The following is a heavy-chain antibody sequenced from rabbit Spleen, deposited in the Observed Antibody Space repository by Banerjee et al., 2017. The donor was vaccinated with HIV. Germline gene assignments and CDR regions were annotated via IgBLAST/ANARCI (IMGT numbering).Heavy chain of an antibody. V-gene: IGHV1S40*01. CDR2: IYGGSGGST. Sequence: QSLEESGGDRVKPGASLTLTCTASGFSFSNSYYMCWVRQAPGKGLESIACIYGGSGGSTWYASWAKGRFTISKTSSTTVTLQLTSLTAADTATYFCARGSAAMTMVITGFYFNLWGQGTLVTVS. CDR3: ARGSAAMTMVITGFYFNL. CDR1: GFSFSNSYY. J-gene: IGHJ4*01. D-gene: IGHD2-1*01.